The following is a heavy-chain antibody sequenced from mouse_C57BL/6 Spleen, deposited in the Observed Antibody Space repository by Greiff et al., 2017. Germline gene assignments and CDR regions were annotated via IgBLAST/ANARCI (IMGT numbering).Heavy chain of an antibody. CDR3: ARDPGYAMDY. CDR1: GFTFSDYY. V-gene: IGHV5-16*01. Sequence: EVQLVESEGGLVQPGSSMKLSCTASGFTFSDYYMAWVRQVPEKGLEWVANINYDGSSTYYLDSLKSRFIISRDNAKNILYLQMSSLKSEDTATYYCARDPGYAMDYWGQGASVTVSS. CDR2: INYDGSST. J-gene: IGHJ4*01.